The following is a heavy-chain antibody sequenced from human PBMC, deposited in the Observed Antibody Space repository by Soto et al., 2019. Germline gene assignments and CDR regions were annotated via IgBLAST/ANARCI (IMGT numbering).Heavy chain of an antibody. J-gene: IGHJ2*01. V-gene: IGHV4-59*01. CDR2: IYYSGST. D-gene: IGHD6-19*01. CDR3: ARAVAGYWYFDL. CDR1: GGSISSYY. Sequence: SETLSLTCTVSGGSISSYYWSWIRQPPGKGLEWIGYIYYSGSTNYNPSLKSRVTISVDTSKNQFSLKLSSVTAADTAVYYCARAVAGYWYFDLWGRGTLVTVSS.